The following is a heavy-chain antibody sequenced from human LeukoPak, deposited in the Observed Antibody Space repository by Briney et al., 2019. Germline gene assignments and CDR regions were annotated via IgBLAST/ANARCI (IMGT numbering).Heavy chain of an antibody. CDR2: IYHSGST. CDR3: ARGRDVVVVAATPGYYYYMDV. J-gene: IGHJ6*03. CDR1: GGSISSYY. Sequence: PSETLSLTCTVSGGSISSYYWSWTRQPPGKGLEWIGYIYHSGSTNYNPSLKSRVTISVDTSKNQFSLKLSSVTAADTAVYYCARGRDVVVVAATPGYYYYMDVWGKGTTVTVSS. D-gene: IGHD2-15*01. V-gene: IGHV4-59*01.